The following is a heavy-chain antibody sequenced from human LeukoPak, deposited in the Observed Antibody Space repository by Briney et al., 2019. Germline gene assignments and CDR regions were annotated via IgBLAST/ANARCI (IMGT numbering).Heavy chain of an antibody. Sequence: PGGSLRLSCAASGFTFSSYAMRWVRQAPGKGLEWVAVISYDGSNKYYADSVKGRFTISRDNSKNTLYLQMSSLRAEDTAVYYCARDRLGGYDFWSGYSYYFDYWGQGTLVTVSS. J-gene: IGHJ4*02. D-gene: IGHD3-3*01. CDR3: ARDRLGGYDFWSGYSYYFDY. CDR1: GFTFSSYA. V-gene: IGHV3-30-3*01. CDR2: ISYDGSNK.